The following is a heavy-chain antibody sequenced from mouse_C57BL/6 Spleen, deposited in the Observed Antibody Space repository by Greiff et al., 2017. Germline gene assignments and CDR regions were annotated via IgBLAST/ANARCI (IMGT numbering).Heavy chain of an antibody. CDR3: ARHGGITTVVATDYFDY. V-gene: IGHV5-6*01. D-gene: IGHD1-1*01. J-gene: IGHJ2*01. Sequence: EVKVVESGGDLVKPGGSLKLSCAASGFTFSSYGMSWVRQTPDKRLEWVATISSGGSYTYYPDSVKGRFTISRDNAKNTLYLQLSSLKSEDTAMYYCARHGGITTVVATDYFDYWGQGTTLTVSS. CDR2: ISSGGSYT. CDR1: GFTFSSYG.